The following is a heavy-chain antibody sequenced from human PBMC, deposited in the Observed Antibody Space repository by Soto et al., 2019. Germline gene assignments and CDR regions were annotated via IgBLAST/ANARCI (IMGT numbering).Heavy chain of an antibody. Sequence: PSETLSLTCTVSGGSISSSGYYWGWIRQPPGKGLEWIGSIYYSGSTYYNPSLKGRVTISVDTSKNQFSLKLSSVTAADTAVFYCARHYSSSSWYYPYFDSWSQGTLVTVSS. V-gene: IGHV4-39*01. D-gene: IGHD6-13*01. CDR3: ARHYSSSSWYYPYFDS. CDR1: GGSISSSGYY. CDR2: IYYSGST. J-gene: IGHJ4*02.